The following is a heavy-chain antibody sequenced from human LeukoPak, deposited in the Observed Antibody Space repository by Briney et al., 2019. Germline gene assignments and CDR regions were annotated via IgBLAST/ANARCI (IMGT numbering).Heavy chain of an antibody. V-gene: IGHV3-72*01. Sequence: GGSLRLSCAASGFTVSDHYMDWVRQAPGKGLEWVGRTRNKANSYTTEYAASVKGRFTISRDDSKNSLYLQMNSLKTEDTAVYYCARDPFDYWGQGTLVTVSS. CDR3: ARDPFDY. J-gene: IGHJ4*02. CDR1: GFTVSDHY. CDR2: TRNKANSYTT.